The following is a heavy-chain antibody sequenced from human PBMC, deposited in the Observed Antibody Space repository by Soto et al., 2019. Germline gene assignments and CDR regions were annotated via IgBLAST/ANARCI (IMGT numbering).Heavy chain of an antibody. J-gene: IGHJ4*02. CDR3: ARGSSGWSSIRLDD. D-gene: IGHD6-19*01. V-gene: IGHV4-31*03. Sequence: QVQLQESGPGLVKPSQTLSLTCTVSSGSITSVNSYWSWIRQFPGKGLEWIGYIYYSGSSYYNPSLKGRVTISEDTSKKQFSLKLNSVTAADTAVYYCARGSSGWSSIRLDDWGQGTLVTVSP. CDR1: SGSITSVNSY. CDR2: IYYSGSS.